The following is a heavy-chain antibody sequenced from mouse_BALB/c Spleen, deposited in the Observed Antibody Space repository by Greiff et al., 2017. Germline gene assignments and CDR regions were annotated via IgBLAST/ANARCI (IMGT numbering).Heavy chain of an antibody. CDR1: GFTFSSYA. Sequence: EVMLVESGGGLVKPGGSLKLSCAASGFTFSSYAMSWVRQSPEKRLEWVAEISSGGSYTYYPDTVTGRFTISRDNAKNTLYLEMSSLRSEDTAMYYCARDLRNAIDYWGQGTSVTVSS. J-gene: IGHJ4*01. CDR3: ARDLRNAIDY. CDR2: ISSGGSYT. V-gene: IGHV5-9-4*01.